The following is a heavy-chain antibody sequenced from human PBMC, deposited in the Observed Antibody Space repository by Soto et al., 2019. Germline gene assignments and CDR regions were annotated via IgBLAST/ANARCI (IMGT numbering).Heavy chain of an antibody. D-gene: IGHD2-2*01. CDR3: ARPYCSRTSCLPYYYYYGLNV. Sequence: LRLSCSASGFILGDYALHWVRQAPGKGLEWLAVISFDGNHKYYADSVQGRFTVSRDNSQNTLHVEMNSLRAEDTAVYYCARPYCSRTSCLPYYYYYGLNVWGQGTTVTVSS. CDR2: ISFDGNHK. J-gene: IGHJ6*02. CDR1: GFILGDYA. V-gene: IGHV3-30*17.